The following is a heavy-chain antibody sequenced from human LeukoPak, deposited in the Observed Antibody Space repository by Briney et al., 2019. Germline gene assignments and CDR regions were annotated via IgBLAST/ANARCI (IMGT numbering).Heavy chain of an antibody. CDR2: INHSGST. J-gene: IGHJ4*02. D-gene: IGHD3-3*01. Sequence: SETLSLTCAVYGGSLSGYYWSWIRQPPGKGLEWIGEINHSGSTNYNPSLKSRVTLSVDTSKNQFSLKLSSVTAADTAVYYCARGLTIFGVVIMSFDYWGQGTLVTVSS. V-gene: IGHV4-34*01. CDR3: ARGLTIFGVVIMSFDY. CDR1: GGSLSGYY.